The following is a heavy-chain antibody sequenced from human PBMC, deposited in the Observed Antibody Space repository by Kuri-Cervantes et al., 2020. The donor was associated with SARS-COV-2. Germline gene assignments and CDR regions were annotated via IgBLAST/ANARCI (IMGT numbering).Heavy chain of an antibody. CDR2: IKSKTDGGTT. CDR3: AKDRGSSGPFDY. V-gene: IGHV3-15*01. J-gene: IGHJ4*02. D-gene: IGHD6-19*01. Sequence: GGSLRLSCAASGFTFSNAWMSWVRQAPGKGLEWVGRIKSKTDGGTTDYAAPVKGRFTISRDDSKNTLYLQMNSLRAEDTAVYYCAKDRGSSGPFDYWGQGTLVTVSS. CDR1: GFTFSNAW.